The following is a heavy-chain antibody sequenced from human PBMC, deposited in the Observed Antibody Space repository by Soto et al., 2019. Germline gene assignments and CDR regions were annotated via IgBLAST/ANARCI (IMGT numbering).Heavy chain of an antibody. Sequence: EVQLVESGGGLVQHGGSLRLSCAASGFTFSSYDMHWVRQATGKGLEWVSAIGTAGDTYYPGSVKGRFTISREHAKNSLYLQMNSLRAGDTAVYYCARGGGYCSGGSCGNYYYYGMDVWGQGTTVTVSS. CDR3: ARGGGYCSGGSCGNYYYYGMDV. V-gene: IGHV3-13*04. CDR1: GFTFSSYD. J-gene: IGHJ6*02. D-gene: IGHD2-15*01. CDR2: IGTAGDT.